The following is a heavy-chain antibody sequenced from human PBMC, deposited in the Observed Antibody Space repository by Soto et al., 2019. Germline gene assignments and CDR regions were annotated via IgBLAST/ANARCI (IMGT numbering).Heavy chain of an antibody. V-gene: IGHV1-3*01. CDR3: ARGPPRTSFDY. CDR2: INAGNGNT. J-gene: IGHJ4*02. Sequence: ASLKVSCKGSGYTFTSYSIDFGGQAPGQRLEWMGWINAGNGNTKYSQKFQGRVTITRDTSASTAYMELSSLRSEDTAVYYCARGPPRTSFDYWGQGTLVTVSS. CDR1: GYTFTSYS.